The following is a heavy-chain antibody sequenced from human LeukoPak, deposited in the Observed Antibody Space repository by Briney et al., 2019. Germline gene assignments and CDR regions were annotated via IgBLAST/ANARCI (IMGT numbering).Heavy chain of an antibody. CDR1: GGAFSNYA. CDR3: ARDLFTHYYYYMDV. Sequence: SVKVSCKASGGAFSNYAISWVRQAPGQGLEWMGGIIPMFGTTNYAQKFQGRVTITTDEFTSTAYMELSSLRSEDAAVYYCARDLFTHYYYYMDVWGKGTTVTVSS. V-gene: IGHV1-69*05. D-gene: IGHD3-3*01. J-gene: IGHJ6*03. CDR2: IIPMFGTT.